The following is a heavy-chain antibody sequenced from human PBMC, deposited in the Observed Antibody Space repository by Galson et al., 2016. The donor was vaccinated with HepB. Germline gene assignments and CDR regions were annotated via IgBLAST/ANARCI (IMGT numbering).Heavy chain of an antibody. V-gene: IGHV3-74*01. D-gene: IGHD2-15*01. CDR1: GFMFSTSW. Sequence: SLRLSCAASGFMFSTSWIHWVRQAPGKGLVWVSRINPDGRNTAYADSVKGRFTSSRDNARNTVYLQMNSLRAEDTGVYYCARAPDCGGGSCNGDHYYGMDVWGQGATVTVSS. CDR2: INPDGRNT. J-gene: IGHJ6*02. CDR3: ARAPDCGGGSCNGDHYYGMDV.